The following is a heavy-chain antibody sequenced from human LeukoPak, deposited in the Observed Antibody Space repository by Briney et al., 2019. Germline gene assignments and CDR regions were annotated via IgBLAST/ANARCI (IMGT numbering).Heavy chain of an antibody. CDR2: IYYSGST. J-gene: IGHJ4*02. CDR1: GGSISSGGYY. D-gene: IGHD6-19*01. CDR3: ARFSSSVGSFDY. Sequence: SETLSLTCTVSGGSISSGGYYWSWIRQHPGKGLEWIGYIYYSGSTYYNPSLKSRVTISVDTSKNQFSLKLSSVTAADTAVYYCARFSSSVGSFDYGGQGTLVTVSS. V-gene: IGHV4-31*03.